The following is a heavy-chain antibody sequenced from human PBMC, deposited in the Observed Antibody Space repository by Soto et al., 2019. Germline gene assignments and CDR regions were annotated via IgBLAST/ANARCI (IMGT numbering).Heavy chain of an antibody. Sequence: EVQLVESGGGLVQPGGSLSLSCAGSGFTFSNYWMHWVRQAPGKGLEWASRIDHDGATDYADSVRGRFTISRDNAENTLYRQMNSLRPEDTAVYYCVRDSHGDYWGQGTLVTVSP. D-gene: IGHD3-22*01. CDR2: IDHDGAT. J-gene: IGHJ4*02. CDR1: GFTFSNYW. V-gene: IGHV3-74*02. CDR3: VRDSHGDY.